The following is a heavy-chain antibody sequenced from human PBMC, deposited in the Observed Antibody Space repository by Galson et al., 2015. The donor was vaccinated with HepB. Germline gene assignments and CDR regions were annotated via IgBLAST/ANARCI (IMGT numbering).Heavy chain of an antibody. V-gene: IGHV1-18*01. CDR3: ARDSGAITMIVVDIDY. CDR1: GYTFSDYG. CDR2: ISGYSGNT. J-gene: IGHJ4*02. Sequence: SVKVSCKASGYTFSDYGLTWVRQAPGQGLEWMGWISGYSGNTNYAQKLQGRVTMTTDTSTSTAYMELRSLRSDDTAVYYCARDSGAITMIVVDIDYWGQGTLVTVSS. D-gene: IGHD3-22*01.